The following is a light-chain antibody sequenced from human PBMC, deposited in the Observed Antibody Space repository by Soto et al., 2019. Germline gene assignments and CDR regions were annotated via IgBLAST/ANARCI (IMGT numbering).Light chain of an antibody. Sequence: QSALTQPASVSGSPGQSITISCTGTSSDVGGYNSVSWYQHHPGKAPKLMIYDVSNRPSGISNRFSGSKSGNTASLTISGLQAEDEADYYGSSCTSSATLMFGGGTKVTVL. V-gene: IGLV2-14*03. CDR2: DVS. CDR3: SSCTSSATLM. CDR1: SSDVGGYNS. J-gene: IGLJ3*02.